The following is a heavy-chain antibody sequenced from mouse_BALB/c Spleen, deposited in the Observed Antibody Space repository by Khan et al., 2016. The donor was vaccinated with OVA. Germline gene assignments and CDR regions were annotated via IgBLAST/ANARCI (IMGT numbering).Heavy chain of an antibody. CDR3: GRGGAAYYRNDGGAMEY. J-gene: IGHJ4*01. CDR1: GYTFTTAG. V-gene: IGHV9-4*02. D-gene: IGHD2-14*01. CDR2: INTHSGVP. Sequence: QIQLVQSGPELKKPGETVRISCKASGYTFTTAGIQWVQKMPGKGLKWIGWINTHSGVPKYAEDFKGRFAFSLEISVNTAYLQTTNPKNEDTATYFCGRGGAAYYRNDGGAMEYWGQGTSVTVSS.